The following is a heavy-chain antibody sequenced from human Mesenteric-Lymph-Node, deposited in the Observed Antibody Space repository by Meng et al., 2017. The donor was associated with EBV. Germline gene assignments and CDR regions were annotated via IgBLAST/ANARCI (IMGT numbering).Heavy chain of an antibody. J-gene: IGHJ4*02. CDR2: INAGNGNT. V-gene: IGHV1-3*01. CDR3: ARDPYSSGWYYFDY. CDR1: GYTFTSYA. D-gene: IGHD6-19*01. Sequence: QAPLVQSGAEVKKPGASWKVSCKASGYTFTSYAMHWVRQAPGQRLEWMGWINAGNGNTKYSQKFQGRVTITRDTSASTAYMELSSLRSEDTAVYYCARDPYSSGWYYFDYWGQGTLVTVSS.